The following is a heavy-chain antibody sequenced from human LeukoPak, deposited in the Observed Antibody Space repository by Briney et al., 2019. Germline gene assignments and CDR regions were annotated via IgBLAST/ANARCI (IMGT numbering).Heavy chain of an antibody. CDR2: INPNSGGT. V-gene: IGHV1-2*02. CDR3: ATESGSSVFDY. D-gene: IGHD1-26*01. Sequence: ASVKVSCKASGYTFTGYYMHWVRQAPGQGLEWMGWINPNSGGTNYTQKFQGRVTMTEDTSTDTAYMELSSLRSEDTAVYYCATESGSSVFDYWGQGTLVTVSS. J-gene: IGHJ4*02. CDR1: GYTFTGYY.